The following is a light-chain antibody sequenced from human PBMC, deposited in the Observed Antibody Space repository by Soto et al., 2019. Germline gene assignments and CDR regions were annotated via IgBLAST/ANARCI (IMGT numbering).Light chain of an antibody. CDR1: QGISTN. Sequence: EIVMTQSPATLSVSPGDGATLSCRASQGISTNLAWYQQKPGQSPKLLIYGSSTRAAGIPARFRGSSSGTEFTLTISSLLSEDFAVYYCQQYDYWPPITFGQGTRLEI. J-gene: IGKJ5*01. CDR2: GSS. V-gene: IGKV3-15*01. CDR3: QQYDYWPPIT.